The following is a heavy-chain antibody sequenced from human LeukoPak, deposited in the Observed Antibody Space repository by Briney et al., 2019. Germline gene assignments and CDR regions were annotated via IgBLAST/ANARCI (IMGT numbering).Heavy chain of an antibody. CDR1: GFTVSNNF. V-gene: IGHV3-66*01. CDR2: LFTGGTT. Sequence: PGGSLRLSCAASGFTVSNNFMSWGRPAPAKGLGRVSILFTGGTTLYSDSVKGRFNISRDNSKNSLYLHMSNLRSEDRAIYYCARGLNSLTQILTYCGQGTLVTVSS. D-gene: IGHD3-9*01. CDR3: ARGLNSLTQILTY. J-gene: IGHJ4*02.